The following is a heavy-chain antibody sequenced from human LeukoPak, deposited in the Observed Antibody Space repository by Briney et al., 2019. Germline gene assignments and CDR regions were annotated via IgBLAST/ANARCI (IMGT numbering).Heavy chain of an antibody. V-gene: IGHV1-18*01. J-gene: IGHJ4*02. Sequence: ASVKVSCKASGYSFTSYGISWVRQAPGQGLEWMGWISTYNGNTNYAQKLQGRVTMATDTSTTTAYMELRSLTSDDTAVYYCARPHSSGWYLGLWLWGQGTLVTVSS. D-gene: IGHD6-19*01. CDR1: GYSFTSYG. CDR3: ARPHSSGWYLGLWL. CDR2: ISTYNGNT.